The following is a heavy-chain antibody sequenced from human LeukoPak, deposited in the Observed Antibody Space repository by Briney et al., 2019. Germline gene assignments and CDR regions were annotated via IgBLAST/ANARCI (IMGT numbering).Heavy chain of an antibody. CDR1: QSIVSSRY. V-gene: IGHV3-53*01. Sequence: QSGGSLRLSCAASQSIVSSRYMSWVRQAPGKGLEWVSIIYDGGKTYYADSVKGRFTISRDNFKNTLYLQMNNLRAEDTAVYFCGRDDADVKNDGIQYWGQGTLVTVSS. CDR3: GRDDADVKNDGIQY. J-gene: IGHJ4*02. CDR2: IYDGGKT. D-gene: IGHD1-1*01.